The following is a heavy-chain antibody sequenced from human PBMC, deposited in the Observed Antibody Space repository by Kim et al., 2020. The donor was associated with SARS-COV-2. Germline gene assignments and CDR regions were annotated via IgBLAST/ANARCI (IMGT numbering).Heavy chain of an antibody. CDR3: CRKLATGAFDI. CDR2: LNWRYVRM. V-gene: IGHV3-9*01. D-gene: IGHD3-3*02. J-gene: IGHJ3*02. Sequence: GGSLRLSCVASGFSFADYAMHWVRQPPGKGLELDAGLNWRYVRMGHADSVRGRFTISRDDDKSTLYLQMNSLRPEDSALYYCCRKLATGAFDIWGRGTLLSVS. CDR1: GFSFADYA.